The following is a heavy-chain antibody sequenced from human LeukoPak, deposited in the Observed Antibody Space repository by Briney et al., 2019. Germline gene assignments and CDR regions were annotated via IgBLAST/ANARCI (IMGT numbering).Heavy chain of an antibody. CDR1: GYTFTGYY. D-gene: IGHD6-19*01. V-gene: IGHV1-18*04. CDR2: ISPYNGNT. J-gene: IGHJ4*02. CDR3: ARSPAVAATRVDY. Sequence: ASVKVSCKASGYTFTGYYMHWVRQAPGQGLEWMGWISPYNGNTNYAGKFQGRVTMTKDTSTSTAYMEVRSLRSDDTAVYYCARSPAVAATRVDYWGQGTPVTVSS.